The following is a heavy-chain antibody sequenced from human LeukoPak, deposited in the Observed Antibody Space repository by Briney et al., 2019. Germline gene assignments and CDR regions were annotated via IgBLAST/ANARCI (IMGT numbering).Heavy chain of an antibody. J-gene: IGHJ6*02. CDR1: GGSFSGYY. CDR3: ARDPRLGYCSGGSCYPKYYYYGMDV. D-gene: IGHD2-15*01. V-gene: IGHV4-34*01. CDR2: INHSGST. Sequence: SETLSLTCAVYGGSFSGYYWSWIRQPPGKGPEWIGEINHSGSTNYNPSLKSRVTISVDTSKNQFSLKLSSVTAADTAVYYCARDPRLGYCSGGSCYPKYYYYGMDVWGQGTTVTVSS.